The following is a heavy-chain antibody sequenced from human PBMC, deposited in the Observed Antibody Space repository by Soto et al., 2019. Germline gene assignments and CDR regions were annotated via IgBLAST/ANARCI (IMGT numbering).Heavy chain of an antibody. D-gene: IGHD3-16*01. Sequence: EVQLLESGGGLVQPGGSLRLSCAASGFTFSSYAMSWVRQAPGKGLEWVSAISGSGGSTYYADSVKGRFTISRDNSKNTLYLQMNSLSAEDTAVYYCAKEGLGGSYYYYYGMDVWGQGTTVTVSS. CDR1: GFTFSSYA. J-gene: IGHJ6*02. CDR3: AKEGLGGSYYYYYGMDV. V-gene: IGHV3-23*01. CDR2: ISGSGGST.